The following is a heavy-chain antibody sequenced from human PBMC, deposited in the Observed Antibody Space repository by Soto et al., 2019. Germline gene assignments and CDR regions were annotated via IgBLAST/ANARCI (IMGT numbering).Heavy chain of an antibody. CDR1: GGSFSGYY. Sequence: QVQLQQWGAGLLKPSESLSLTCAVYGGSFSGYYWSWIRQPPGKGLEWIGEINHSGSTNYNPSLKSRVTISVDTSKNQFSLKLSSVTAADAAVYYCQGGVRGVHYWGQGTLVTVSS. CDR2: INHSGST. J-gene: IGHJ4*02. CDR3: QGGVRGVHY. D-gene: IGHD3-10*01. V-gene: IGHV4-34*01.